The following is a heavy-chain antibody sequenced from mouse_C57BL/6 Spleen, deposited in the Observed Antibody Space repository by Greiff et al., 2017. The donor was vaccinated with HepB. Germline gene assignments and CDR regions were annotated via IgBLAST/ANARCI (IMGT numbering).Heavy chain of an antibody. Sequence: EVMLVESEGGLVQPGSSMKLSCTASGFTFSDYYMAWVRQVPEKGLEWVANINYDGSSTYYLDSLKSRFIISRDNAKNILYLQMSSLKSEDTATYYCATYGNYGDYFDYWGQSTTLTVSS. V-gene: IGHV5-16*01. CDR1: GFTFSDYY. CDR2: INYDGSST. J-gene: IGHJ2*01. CDR3: ATYGNYGDYFDY. D-gene: IGHD2-1*01.